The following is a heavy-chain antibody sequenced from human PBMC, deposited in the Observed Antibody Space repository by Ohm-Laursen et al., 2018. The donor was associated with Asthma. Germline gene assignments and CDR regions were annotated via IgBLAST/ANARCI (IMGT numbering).Heavy chain of an antibody. D-gene: IGHD1-26*01. Sequence: SLRLSCAASGFTFSSYAIHWVRQIPGKGLEWVASISTASTFIYYADSVRGRFTTSRGNAKNSVYLQMNSLRAEDTALYYCARIGPEWELPGREYSLHHWGQGTQVTVSS. CDR1: GFTFSSYA. CDR3: ARIGPEWELPGREYSLHH. V-gene: IGHV3-21*01. CDR2: ISTASTFI. J-gene: IGHJ1*01.